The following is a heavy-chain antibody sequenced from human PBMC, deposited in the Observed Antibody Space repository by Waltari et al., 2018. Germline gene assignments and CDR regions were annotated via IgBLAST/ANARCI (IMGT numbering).Heavy chain of an antibody. CDR2: INHSGST. CDR3: AIDPDCTGGVCYNYYGMDV. D-gene: IGHD2-8*02. V-gene: IGHV4-34*01. Sequence: QVQLQQWGAGLLKPSETLSLTCAVYGGSFSGYYWSWIRQPPGKGLEWIGEINHSGSTNYNPSLKSRVTIAVDTSKNQFSLKLSSVTAAGTAVYYCAIDPDCTGGVCYNYYGMDVWGQGTTVTVSS. CDR1: GGSFSGYY. J-gene: IGHJ6*02.